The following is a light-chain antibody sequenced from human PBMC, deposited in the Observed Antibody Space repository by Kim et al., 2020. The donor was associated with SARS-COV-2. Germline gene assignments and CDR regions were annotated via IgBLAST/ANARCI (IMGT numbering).Light chain of an antibody. CDR1: QGIGNY. CDR3: QQYDSYPLT. Sequence: ASVGDRVTITCRASQGIGNYLAWIQQKPGKAPKPLIYAASSLQSGVPSKFSGSGSGTYFTLTISSLQPEDCATYYCQQYDSYPLTFGGGTKVDIK. CDR2: AAS. V-gene: IGKV1-16*02. J-gene: IGKJ4*01.